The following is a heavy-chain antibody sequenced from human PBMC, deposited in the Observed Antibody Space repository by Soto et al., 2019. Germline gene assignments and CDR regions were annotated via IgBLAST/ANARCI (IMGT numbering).Heavy chain of an antibody. Sequence: SETLSLTCTVSGGSISSYYWSWIRQPAGKGLEWIGRIYTSGSTNYNPSLKSRVTMSVDTSKNQFSLKLSSVTAADTAVYYCARASRVYYYDSSGYYYFDYWGQGTLVTVSS. CDR1: GGSISSYY. V-gene: IGHV4-4*07. CDR2: IYTSGST. CDR3: ARASRVYYYDSSGYYYFDY. D-gene: IGHD3-22*01. J-gene: IGHJ4*02.